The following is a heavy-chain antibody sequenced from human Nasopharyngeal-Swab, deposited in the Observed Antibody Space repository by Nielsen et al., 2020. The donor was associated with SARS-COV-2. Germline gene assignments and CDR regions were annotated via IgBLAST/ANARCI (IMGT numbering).Heavy chain of an antibody. CDR2: INSNSRDI. CDR1: GFDFRSHS. CDR3: ARERTLRAESDF. J-gene: IGHJ4*02. D-gene: IGHD4-17*01. V-gene: IGHV3-21*06. Sequence: GESLKISCTASGFDFRSHSMNWIRQAPGKGLEWVSSINSNSRDIYYLESVKGRFTISRDNAKSSVSLVMNGLRAEDTAVYYCARERTLRAESDFWGQGTWVTVSS.